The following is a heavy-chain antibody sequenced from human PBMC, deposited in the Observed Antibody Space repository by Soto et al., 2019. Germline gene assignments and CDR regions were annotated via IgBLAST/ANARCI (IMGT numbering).Heavy chain of an antibody. CDR3: TRGGWKGSLDI. CDR2: IRSKAYGGTT. V-gene: IGHV3-49*03. Sequence: GGSLRLSCTGSGFTFGDYAMNWFRQAPGKGLEWVGFIRSKAYGGTTQYAASVKDIFSISRDDSKSIVYLQMNSLRAEDTAVYYCTRGGWKGSLDIWGQGTMVTVSS. J-gene: IGHJ3*02. CDR1: GFTFGDYA. D-gene: IGHD1-1*01.